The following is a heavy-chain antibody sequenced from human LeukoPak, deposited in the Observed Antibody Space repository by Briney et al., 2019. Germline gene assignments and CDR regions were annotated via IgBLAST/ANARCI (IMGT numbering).Heavy chain of an antibody. CDR1: GRSISSYN. J-gene: IGHJ4*02. V-gene: IGHV4-59*01. CDR3: ARGNAYNWRFDF. Sequence: SETLSLTCSVSGRSISSYNSNWIRQTPGKGQQWIGYTLYSASTNYYPPLKSRVSISVDTSKNQFSLKRSSVTAADTDLYYCARGNAYNWRFDFWGQGTLVTVSS. D-gene: IGHD1-1*01. CDR2: TLYSAST.